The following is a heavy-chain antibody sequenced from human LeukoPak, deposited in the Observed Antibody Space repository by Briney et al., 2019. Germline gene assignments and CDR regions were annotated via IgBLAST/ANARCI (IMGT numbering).Heavy chain of an antibody. J-gene: IGHJ4*02. CDR3: AREAYYDSSGYTY. CDR2: IYYSGST. V-gene: IGHV4-39*07. CDR1: GGSISSSSYY. D-gene: IGHD3-22*01. Sequence: SETLSLTCTVSGGSISSSSYYWGWIRQPPGKGLEWIGSIYYSGSTNYNPSLKSRVTMSVDTSKNQFSLKLSSVTAADTAVYYCAREAYYDSSGYTYWGQGTLVTVSS.